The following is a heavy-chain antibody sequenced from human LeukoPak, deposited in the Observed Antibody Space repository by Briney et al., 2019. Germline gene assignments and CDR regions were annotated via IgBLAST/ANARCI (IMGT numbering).Heavy chain of an antibody. V-gene: IGHV3-21*04. CDR2: ISSSSSYI. CDR3: AKDSPMVRGPNWFDP. J-gene: IGHJ5*02. Sequence: GGSLRLSCAASGFTFSSYSMNWVRQAPGKGLEWVSSISSSSSYIYYADSVKGRFTISRDNSKNTLYLQMNSLRAEDTAVYYCAKDSPMVRGPNWFDPWGQGTLVTVSS. CDR1: GFTFSSYS. D-gene: IGHD3-10*01.